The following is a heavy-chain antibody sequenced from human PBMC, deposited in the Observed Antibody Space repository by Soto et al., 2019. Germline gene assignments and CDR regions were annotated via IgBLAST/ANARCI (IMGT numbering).Heavy chain of an antibody. Sequence: GSLRLSCAASGFTFSGSAMHWVRQASGKGLEWVGRIRSKANSYATAYAASVKGRFTISRDDSKNTTNLQMNSLKTEDTAVYYCTRLSYCSSTSCYDYWGQGTLVTVSS. CDR2: IRSKANSYAT. CDR1: GFTFSGSA. D-gene: IGHD2-2*01. J-gene: IGHJ4*02. CDR3: TRLSYCSSTSCYDY. V-gene: IGHV3-73*01.